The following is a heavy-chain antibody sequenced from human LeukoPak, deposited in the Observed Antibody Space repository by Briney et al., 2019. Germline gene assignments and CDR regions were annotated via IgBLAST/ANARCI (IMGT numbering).Heavy chain of an antibody. CDR1: GDSISSGDYY. V-gene: IGHV4-61*02. J-gene: IGHJ4*02. CDR2: ISSSGST. Sequence: PSETLSLTCTVSGDSISSGDYYWSWIRQPAGKGLEWIGRISSSGSTYYNPSLKSRVTISVDTSKNQFSLKLSSVTAADTAVYYCARGSPALLEWLSPLDYWGQGTLVTVSS. D-gene: IGHD3-3*01. CDR3: ARGSPALLEWLSPLDY.